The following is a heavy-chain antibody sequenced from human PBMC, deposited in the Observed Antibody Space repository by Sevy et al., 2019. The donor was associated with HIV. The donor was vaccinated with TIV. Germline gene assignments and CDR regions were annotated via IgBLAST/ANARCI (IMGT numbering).Heavy chain of an antibody. D-gene: IGHD3-9*01. CDR1: GFTFNDFG. Sequence: GGSLRLSCAASGFTFNDFGMHWVRQAPGKGLEWVAVISYDGSSKYYADSVKGRFPISSDNSEKTLYLHMNSLGTEDTSVYYCAKGVRYFGWLSEYFQNWGQGTLVTVSS. V-gene: IGHV3-30*18. CDR2: ISYDGSSK. J-gene: IGHJ1*01. CDR3: AKGVRYFGWLSEYFQN.